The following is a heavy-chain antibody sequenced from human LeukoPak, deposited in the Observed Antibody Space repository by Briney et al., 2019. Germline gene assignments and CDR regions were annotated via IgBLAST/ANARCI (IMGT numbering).Heavy chain of an antibody. Sequence: GGSLRLSCAASGFTVSSNYMSWVRQAPGKGLEWVSVIYSGGSTYYADSVKGRFTISRDNSKNTLYLQMNSLRAEDTAVYYCARSANYDFWSGYLGAFDYWGRGTLVTVSS. V-gene: IGHV3-53*01. CDR3: ARSANYDFWSGYLGAFDY. D-gene: IGHD3-3*01. J-gene: IGHJ4*02. CDR1: GFTVSSNY. CDR2: IYSGGST.